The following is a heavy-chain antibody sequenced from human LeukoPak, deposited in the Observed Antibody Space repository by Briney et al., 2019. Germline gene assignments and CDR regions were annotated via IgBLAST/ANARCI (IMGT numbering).Heavy chain of an antibody. Sequence: GGSLRLSCAASGFTFSSSAMSWVRQAPGKGLEWVSAISGSGGSTYYADSVKGRFTISRDNSKNTLYLQMNSLRGEDTAMYYCARVQGGGYRTADYWGQGTLVTVSS. J-gene: IGHJ4*02. D-gene: IGHD6-19*01. V-gene: IGHV3-23*01. CDR3: ARVQGGGYRTADY. CDR1: GFTFSSSA. CDR2: ISGSGGST.